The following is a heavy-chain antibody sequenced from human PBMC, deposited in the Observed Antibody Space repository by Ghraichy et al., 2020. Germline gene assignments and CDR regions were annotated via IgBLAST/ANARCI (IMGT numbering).Heavy chain of an antibody. CDR3: ARGRRLSLSSYDYVGGTYRHTGYFDS. Sequence: SETLSLTCAVYGGSFSGYYCWTWIRQPPGKGLEWIGEINHIGSTNYNPSLSSRVTISLDTSKNQFSLKLSSVTAADTAVYYCARGRRLSLSSYDYVGGTYRHTGYFDSWGQGSLVTVSS. D-gene: IGHD3-16*02. CDR1: GGSFSGYY. CDR2: INHIGST. J-gene: IGHJ4*02. V-gene: IGHV4-34*01.